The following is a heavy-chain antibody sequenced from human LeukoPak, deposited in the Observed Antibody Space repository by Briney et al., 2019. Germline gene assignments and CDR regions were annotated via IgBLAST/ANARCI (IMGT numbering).Heavy chain of an antibody. CDR3: ASRPFYYGSGSYYTPDY. Sequence: ASETLSLTCTVSGGSISSSSYYWGWIRQPPGKGLEWIGSISYSGSTYYNPSLKSRVTISVGTSKNQFSLKLSSVTAADTAVYYCASRPFYYGSGSYYTPDYWGQGTLVTVSS. CDR2: ISYSGST. CDR1: GGSISSSSYY. V-gene: IGHV4-39*01. D-gene: IGHD3-10*01. J-gene: IGHJ4*02.